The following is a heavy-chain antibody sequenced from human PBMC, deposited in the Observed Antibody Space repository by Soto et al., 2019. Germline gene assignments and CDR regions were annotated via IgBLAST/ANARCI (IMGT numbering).Heavy chain of an antibody. Sequence: QVQLQESGPGLVKPSQTLSLTCTVSGGSISSGGYYWSWIRQHPGKGLEWIGYIYYSGSTYYNPSLKSRVTISVDTSKNQFSLKLSSVTAVDTAVYYCARARDIVVVVAYFDYWGQGTLVTVSS. CDR1: GGSISSGGYY. J-gene: IGHJ4*02. V-gene: IGHV4-31*03. D-gene: IGHD2-15*01. CDR2: IYYSGST. CDR3: ARARDIVVVVAYFDY.